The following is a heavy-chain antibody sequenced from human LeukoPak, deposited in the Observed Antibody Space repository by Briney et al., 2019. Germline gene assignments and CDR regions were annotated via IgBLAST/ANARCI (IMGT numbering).Heavy chain of an antibody. CDR3: AKDMFGTTAAAGTSNYYGMDV. J-gene: IGHJ6*02. CDR2: ISWNSGSI. CDR1: GFTFDDYA. V-gene: IGHV3-9*01. Sequence: GGSPRLSCAASGFTFDDYAMHWVRQAPGKGLEWVSGISWNSGSIGYADSVKGRFTISRDNAKNSLYLQMNSLRAEDTALYYCAKDMFGTTAAAGTSNYYGMDVWGQGTTVTVSS. D-gene: IGHD6-13*01.